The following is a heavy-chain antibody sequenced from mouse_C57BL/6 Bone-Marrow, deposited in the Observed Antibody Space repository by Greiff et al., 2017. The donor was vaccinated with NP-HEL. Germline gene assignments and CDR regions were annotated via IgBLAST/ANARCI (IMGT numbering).Heavy chain of an antibody. D-gene: IGHD6-1*01. Sequence: EVQLQQSGAELVRPGASVKLSCTASGFNINDDYMHWVKQRPEQGLEWIGWIDPENGDTEYASKFQGKATITADTSSNTAYLQLSSQTSEDTAVYYWTTATGFDVWGKGTTVTVSS. CDR3: TTATGFDV. CDR1: GFNINDDY. CDR2: IDPENGDT. V-gene: IGHV14-4*01. J-gene: IGHJ1*03.